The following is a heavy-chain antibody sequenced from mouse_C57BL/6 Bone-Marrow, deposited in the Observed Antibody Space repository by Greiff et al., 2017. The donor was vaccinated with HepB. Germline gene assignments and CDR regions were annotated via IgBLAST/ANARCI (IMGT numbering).Heavy chain of an antibody. V-gene: IGHV1-69*01. CDR3: ARSGFPDY. CDR2: IDPSDSYT. CDR1: GYTFTSYW. Sequence: VQLQQSGAELVMPGASVKLSCKASGYTFTSYWMHWVKQRTGQGLEWIGEIDPSDSYTNYNQKFKGKSTLTVDKSSSTAYMQLSSLTSEDSAVYYCARSGFPDYWGQGTTLTVSS. J-gene: IGHJ2*01.